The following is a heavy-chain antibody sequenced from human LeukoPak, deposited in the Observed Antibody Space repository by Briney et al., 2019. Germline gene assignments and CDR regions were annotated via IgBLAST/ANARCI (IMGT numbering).Heavy chain of an antibody. Sequence: SETLSLTCAVYGGSFSGYYWSWIRQPPGKGLEWIGEINHSGSTNYNPSLKSRVTISVDTSKNQFSLKLGSVTAADTAVYYCASGYSSSYGYWGQGTLVTVSS. D-gene: IGHD6-13*01. CDR1: GGSFSGYY. CDR3: ASGYSSSYGY. J-gene: IGHJ4*02. V-gene: IGHV4-34*01. CDR2: INHSGST.